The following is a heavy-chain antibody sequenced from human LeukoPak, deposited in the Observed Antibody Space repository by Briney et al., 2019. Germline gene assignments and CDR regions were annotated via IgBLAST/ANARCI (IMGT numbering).Heavy chain of an antibody. CDR2: ISYDGSNK. V-gene: IGHV3-30-3*01. J-gene: IGHJ4*02. CDR1: GFTFSSYA. Sequence: GGSLRLSCAASGFTFSSYAMHWVRQAPGKGLEWVAVISYDGSNKYYADSVKGRFTISRDNSKNTLYLQMNSLRAEDTAVYYCAKDRSTVAEAVSPCDYWGQGTLVTVSS. CDR3: AKDRSTVAEAVSPCDY. D-gene: IGHD4-23*01.